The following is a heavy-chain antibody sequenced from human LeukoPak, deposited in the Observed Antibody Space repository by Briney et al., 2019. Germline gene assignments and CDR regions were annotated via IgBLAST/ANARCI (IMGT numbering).Heavy chain of an antibody. V-gene: IGHV4-4*07. D-gene: IGHD6-19*01. J-gene: IGHJ6*03. Sequence: PSETLSLTCTVSGGSISSYDWSWIRQPAGKGLEWIGRTYTSGSTNYNPSLKSRVTMSVDMSKNQFSLKLSSMIAADTAVYYCARDSHLTPYSSGWYPERKYYYYYMDVWGKGTTVTVSS. CDR2: TYTSGST. CDR3: ARDSHLTPYSSGWYPERKYYYYYMDV. CDR1: GGSISSYD.